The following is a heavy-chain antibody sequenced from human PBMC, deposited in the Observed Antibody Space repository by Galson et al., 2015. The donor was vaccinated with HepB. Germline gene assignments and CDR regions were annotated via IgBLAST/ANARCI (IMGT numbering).Heavy chain of an antibody. D-gene: IGHD6-13*01. V-gene: IGHV1-24*01. Sequence: SVKVSCKVSGYTLTELSMHWVRQAPGKGLEWMGGFDPEDGETIYAQKFQGRVTMTEDTSTDTAYMELSSLRSEDTAVYYCATLVNELVLSLGYDYWGQGTLVTVSS. J-gene: IGHJ4*02. CDR3: ATLVNELVLSLGYDY. CDR2: FDPEDGET. CDR1: GYTLTELS.